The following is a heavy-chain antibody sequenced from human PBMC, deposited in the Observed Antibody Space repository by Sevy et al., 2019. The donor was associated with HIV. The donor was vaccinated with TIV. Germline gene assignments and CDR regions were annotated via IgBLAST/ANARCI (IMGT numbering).Heavy chain of an antibody. CDR2: IWYDGTNK. D-gene: IGHD6-19*01. J-gene: IGHJ4*02. V-gene: IGHV3-33*01. CDR3: AREDIRVAGIGYYFHS. CDR1: GFSISGYG. Sequence: GGSLRLSCAASGFSISGYGMHWVRQAPGKGLEWVAVIWYDGTNKEYADSGKGPFTISRDNSKKTLNLQMNSLRAKDTAVYYCAREDIRVAGIGYYFHSWGQGTLVTVSS.